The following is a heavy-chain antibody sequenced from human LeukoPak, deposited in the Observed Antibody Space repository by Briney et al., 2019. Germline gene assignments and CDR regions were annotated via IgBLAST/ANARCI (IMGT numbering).Heavy chain of an antibody. CDR2: IYYSGST. CDR1: GGSISSGDYY. CDR3: AIRLGGTYYFDY. V-gene: IGHV4-30-4*01. Sequence: SETLSLTCTVSGGSISSGDYYWSWIPQPPGKGLEWIGYIYYSGSTYYNPSLKSRVTISVDTSKNQFSLKLSSVTAADTAVYYCAIRLGGTYYFDYWGQGTLVTVSS. D-gene: IGHD1-1*01. J-gene: IGHJ4*02.